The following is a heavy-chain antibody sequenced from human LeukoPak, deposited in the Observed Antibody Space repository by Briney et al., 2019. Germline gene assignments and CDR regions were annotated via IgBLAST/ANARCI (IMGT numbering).Heavy chain of an antibody. CDR2: IYYSGST. J-gene: IGHJ2*01. Sequence: PSQTLSLTCTVSGGSTSSGGYCWGWIRQHPGKGLEWIGYIYYSGSTYYNPSLKSRVTISVTTYKNQFSLKMSSVTAADTAVYYCARGSDHYDCIGYRYFDLWGRGTLGTVSS. CDR1: GGSTSSGGYC. CDR3: ARGSDHYDCIGYRYFDL. D-gene: IGHD3-22*01. V-gene: IGHV4-31*03.